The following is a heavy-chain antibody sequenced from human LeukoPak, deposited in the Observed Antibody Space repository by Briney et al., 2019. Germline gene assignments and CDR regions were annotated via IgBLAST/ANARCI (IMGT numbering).Heavy chain of an antibody. V-gene: IGHV3-9*03. J-gene: IGHJ6*02. CDR2: ISWNNSSI. CDR1: GFTFDDHP. Sequence: PGGSLTLSCAASGFTFDDHPMHWDRQAPGQGLEWVSGISWNNSSIGYADSVKGRFTISTDNAKNYLYLQRNRLRAADVYLCDCPKDMGEQVVPKYYYFYGMDVWRQGTTVTVSS. D-gene: IGHD6-6*01. CDR3: PKDMGEQVVPKYYYFYGMDV.